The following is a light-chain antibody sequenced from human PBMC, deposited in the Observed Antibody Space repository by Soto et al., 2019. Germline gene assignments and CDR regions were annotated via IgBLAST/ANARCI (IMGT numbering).Light chain of an antibody. CDR3: QQRNNWPRT. V-gene: IGKV3-11*01. CDR1: QSVSGY. J-gene: IGKJ2*02. Sequence: EIVLTQSPATLSLSPGETATLSCRASQSVSGYIAWYQQKPGQAPRLIIYDVADRATGIPARFSGSGSGTDYTLTISYLEPEDFGFYFCQQRNNWPRTFGQGTKLEIK. CDR2: DVA.